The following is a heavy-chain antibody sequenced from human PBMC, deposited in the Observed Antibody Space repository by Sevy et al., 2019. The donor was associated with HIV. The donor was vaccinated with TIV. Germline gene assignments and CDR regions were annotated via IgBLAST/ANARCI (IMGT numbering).Heavy chain of an antibody. CDR2: IKQDGSEK. V-gene: IGHV3-7*01. CDR1: GFTFSSYW. J-gene: IGHJ4*02. Sequence: GGSLRLSCAASGFTFSSYWMNWVRQAPGKGLDWVANIKQDGSEKDYVDSVKGRFTISRDNAKNSMHLQMNSLRAEDTAVYYCARALAAAASYWGQGTLVTVSS. D-gene: IGHD6-25*01. CDR3: ARALAAAASY.